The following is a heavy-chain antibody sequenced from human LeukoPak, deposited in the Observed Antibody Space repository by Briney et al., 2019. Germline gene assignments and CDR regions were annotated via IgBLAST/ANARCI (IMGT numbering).Heavy chain of an antibody. D-gene: IGHD3-22*01. Sequence: ASVKVSCKASGYTFTSYGISWVRQAPGQGLEWMGWISTNTGNLTYARGFTGRFVFSLDTAVSTAYLQISSLKAEDTAVYYCARENYYDLPAALDIWGQGTMVTVSS. V-gene: IGHV7-4-1*02. J-gene: IGHJ3*02. CDR3: ARENYYDLPAALDI. CDR1: GYTFTSYG. CDR2: ISTNTGNL.